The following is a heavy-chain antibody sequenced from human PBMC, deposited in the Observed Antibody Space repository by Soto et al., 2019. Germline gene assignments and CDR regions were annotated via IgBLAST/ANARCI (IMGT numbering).Heavy chain of an antibody. V-gene: IGHV1-18*01. Sequence: ASVKVSCKASGYTFTNYGISWVRQAPGQGLEWMGWISAYNGNTNYAQKLQGRVTMTTDTSTSTAYMELRSLRSDDTAVYYCARVGDYYDSSGYYKTTGTPDYWGQGTLVTVSS. CDR1: GYTFTNYG. D-gene: IGHD3-22*01. J-gene: IGHJ4*02. CDR2: ISAYNGNT. CDR3: ARVGDYYDSSGYYKTTGTPDY.